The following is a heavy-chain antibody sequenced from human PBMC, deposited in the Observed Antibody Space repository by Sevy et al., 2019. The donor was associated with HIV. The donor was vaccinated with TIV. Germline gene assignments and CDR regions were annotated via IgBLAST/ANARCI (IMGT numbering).Heavy chain of an antibody. V-gene: IGHV3-11*01. D-gene: IGHD3-22*01. CDR3: ARDEGYDSNANYPFYFDP. CDR2: MSSSGTTI. CDR1: GFTFSDYY. Sequence: GGSLRLSCAASGFTFSDYYMSWIRQVPGKGLEWVSYMSSSGTTINYADSVKGRFTISRDNAKKSLYLHMNSLRAEDSAVYYCARDEGYDSNANYPFYFDPWGRGTLVTVSS. J-gene: IGHJ2*01.